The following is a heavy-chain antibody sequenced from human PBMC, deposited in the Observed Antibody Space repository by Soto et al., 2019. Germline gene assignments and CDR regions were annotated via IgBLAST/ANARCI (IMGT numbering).Heavy chain of an antibody. J-gene: IGHJ4*02. CDR3: AKADFEAMGD. CDR1: GFTFTNFA. CDR2: ISGGGDST. D-gene: IGHD5-18*01. V-gene: IGHV3-23*01. Sequence: VQLLDSGGGLAQPGGSLTLSCAASGFTFTNFAMSWVRQAPGKGLEWVSTISGGGDSTFYADSVKGRFTISSDNSKNTVYLQMNSLRVEDTAVYFCAKADFEAMGDWGQGSLVTVSS.